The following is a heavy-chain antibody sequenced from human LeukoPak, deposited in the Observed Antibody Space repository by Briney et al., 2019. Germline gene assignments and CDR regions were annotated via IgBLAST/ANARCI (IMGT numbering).Heavy chain of an antibody. D-gene: IGHD4-11*01. J-gene: IGHJ5*02. V-gene: IGHV1-8*01. CDR3: ARGRATVTTHWVDP. CDR1: GYPFSNDD. Sequence: ASVKVSCKASGYPFSNDDINWVRQATGQGLEWMGWMNPNSGNTDYAQKFQGRVTITRNTSISTAYMELSSLRSEDTAVYYCARGRATVTTHWVDPWGQGTLVTVSS. CDR2: MNPNSGNT.